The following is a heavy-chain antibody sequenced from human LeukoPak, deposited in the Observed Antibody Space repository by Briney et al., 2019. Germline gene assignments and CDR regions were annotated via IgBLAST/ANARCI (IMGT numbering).Heavy chain of an antibody. CDR3: ASPLPLRFLEWLPTGYYYYMDV. V-gene: IGHV1-18*01. D-gene: IGHD3-3*01. J-gene: IGHJ6*03. CDR1: GYTFTSYG. CDR2: ISAYNGNT. Sequence: ASVKVSCKASGYTFTSYGISWVRQAPGQGLEWMGWISAYNGNTNYAQKLQGRVTMTTDTSTSTAYMELRSLRSDDTAVYYCASPLPLRFLEWLPTGYYYYMDVWGKGTTVTVSS.